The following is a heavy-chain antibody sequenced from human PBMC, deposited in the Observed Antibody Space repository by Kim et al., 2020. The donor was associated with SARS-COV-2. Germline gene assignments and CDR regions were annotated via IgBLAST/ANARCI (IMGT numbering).Heavy chain of an antibody. Sequence: GVSLRLSCVASGFTFSRYSMNWVRQAPGKGLEWVSSITSSSSYIHYLDSVEGRFTISRDNAKNSLYLQMNSLRAEDTAVYYCERDRHYYDTNDSGLDVWGQGTTVTVSS. V-gene: IGHV3-21*01. J-gene: IGHJ6*02. CDR2: ITSSSSYI. D-gene: IGHD3-22*01. CDR1: GFTFSRYS. CDR3: ERDRHYYDTNDSGLDV.